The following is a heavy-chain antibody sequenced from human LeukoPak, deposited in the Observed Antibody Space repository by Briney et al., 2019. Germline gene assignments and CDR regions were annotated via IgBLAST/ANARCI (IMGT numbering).Heavy chain of an antibody. D-gene: IGHD2-15*01. J-gene: IGHJ4*02. V-gene: IGHV4-59*01. CDR1: GGSISSYY. CDR2: IYYSGST. Sequence: SETLSLTCTVSGGSISSYYRSWIRQPPGKGLEWIGYIYYSGSTNYNPSLKSRVTISVDTSKNQFSLKLSSVTAADAAVYYCAKAPVTSCRGAFCYPFDYWGQGTLVTVSS. CDR3: AKAPVTSCRGAFCYPFDY.